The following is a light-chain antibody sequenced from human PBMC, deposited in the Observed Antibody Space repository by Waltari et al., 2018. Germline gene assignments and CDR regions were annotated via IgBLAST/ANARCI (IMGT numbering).Light chain of an antibody. J-gene: IGKJ4*01. CDR2: AAS. V-gene: IGKV1-12*01. CDR1: QGISTW. CDR3: QQAANFPLT. Sequence: DIQMTQSPSSVSASVGDRVTITCRAGQGISTWLTWYQQKPGEVPKLLIYAASTLETGVPSRFSGGGSGTEFTLTINSLHPEDFATYYCQQAANFPLTFGGGTKVEIK.